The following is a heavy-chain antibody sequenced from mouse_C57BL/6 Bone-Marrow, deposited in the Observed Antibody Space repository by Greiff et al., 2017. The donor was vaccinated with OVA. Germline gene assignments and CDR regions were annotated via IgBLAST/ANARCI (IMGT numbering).Heavy chain of an antibody. CDR2: ISSGSSTN. J-gene: IGHJ4*01. Sequence: EVQLVESGGGLVKPGGSLKLSCAVSGFTFSDSGMHWVRQAPEKGLEWVAYISSGSSTNYYADTVKGRFTISRDNAKNTLFLQMTSLRSEDTAMYYCVTGFYAMDYWGQGTAVTVSS. CDR1: GFTFSDSG. V-gene: IGHV5-17*01. CDR3: VTGFYAMDY.